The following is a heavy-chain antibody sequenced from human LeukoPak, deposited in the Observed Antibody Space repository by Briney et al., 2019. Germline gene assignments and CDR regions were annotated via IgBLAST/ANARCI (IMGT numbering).Heavy chain of an antibody. V-gene: IGHV3-33*01. Sequence: GGSLRLSCAASGFTFTNYGMHWVRQAPGKGLEWVAVIWYDGSIKYYADSVKGRFTISRDNSKNTLYLQMNSLRAEDTAVYYCARAYYYDTSATPDYWGQGTLVTASS. CDR3: ARAYYYDTSATPDY. D-gene: IGHD3-22*01. CDR1: GFTFTNYG. CDR2: IWYDGSIK. J-gene: IGHJ4*02.